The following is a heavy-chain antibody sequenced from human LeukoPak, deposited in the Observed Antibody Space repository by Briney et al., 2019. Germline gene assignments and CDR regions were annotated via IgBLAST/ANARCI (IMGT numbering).Heavy chain of an antibody. CDR2: IYYSGST. Sequence: PSQTLSLTCTVSGGSISSGDYYWSWIRQPPGKGLEWIGYIYYSGSTYYNPSLKSRVTISVDTSKNQFSLKLSSVTAADTAVYYCARLSLEDYYDSSGYAALDYWGQGTLVTVSS. D-gene: IGHD3-22*01. CDR3: ARLSLEDYYDSSGYAALDY. CDR1: GGSISSGDYY. J-gene: IGHJ4*02. V-gene: IGHV4-30-4*01.